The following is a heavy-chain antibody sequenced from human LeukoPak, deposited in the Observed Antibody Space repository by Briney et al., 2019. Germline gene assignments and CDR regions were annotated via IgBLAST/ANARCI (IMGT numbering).Heavy chain of an antibody. CDR1: GFTFSSYW. Sequence: GGSLRLSCAVSGFTFSSYWMSWVRQAPGKGLEWVANIKQDGSEKYYVDSVKGRFTISRDNAKNSLYPQMNSLRAEDTAVYYCARADRDWGWELLVDYWGQGTLVTVSS. CDR3: ARADRDWGWELLVDY. V-gene: IGHV3-7*03. J-gene: IGHJ4*02. D-gene: IGHD1-26*01. CDR2: IKQDGSEK.